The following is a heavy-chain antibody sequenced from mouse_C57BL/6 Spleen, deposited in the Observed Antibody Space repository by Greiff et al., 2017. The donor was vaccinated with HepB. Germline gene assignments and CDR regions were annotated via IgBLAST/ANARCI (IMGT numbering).Heavy chain of an antibody. D-gene: IGHD2-10*01. Sequence: DVQLQESGGGLVKPGGSLKLSCAASGFTFSSYAMSWVRQTPEKRLEWVATISDGGSYTYYPDNVKGRFTISRDNAKNNLYLQMSHLKSEDTAMYYCARDNDSLLFAYWGQGTLVTVSA. J-gene: IGHJ3*01. CDR1: GFTFSSYA. CDR2: ISDGGSYT. CDR3: ARDNDSLLFAY. V-gene: IGHV5-4*01.